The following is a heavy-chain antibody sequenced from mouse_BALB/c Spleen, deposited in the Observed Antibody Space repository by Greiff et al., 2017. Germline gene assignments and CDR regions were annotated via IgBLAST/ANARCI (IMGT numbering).Heavy chain of an antibody. V-gene: IGHV8-12*01. CDR1: GFSLSTSGMG. J-gene: IGHJ4*01. D-gene: IGHD2-2*01. CDR3: ARRAEGYDGDYYAMDY. Sequence: QVTLKESGPGILQPSQTLSLTCSFSGFSLSTSGMGVSWIRQPSGKGLEWLAHIYWDDDKRYNPSLKSRLTISKDTSSNQVFLKITSVDTADTATYYCARRAEGYDGDYYAMDYWGQGTSVTVSS. CDR2: IYWDDDK.